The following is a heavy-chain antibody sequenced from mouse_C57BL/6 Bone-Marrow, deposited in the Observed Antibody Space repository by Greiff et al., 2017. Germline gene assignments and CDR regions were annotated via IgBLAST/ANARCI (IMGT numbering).Heavy chain of an antibody. Sequence: VQLQQSGPELVKPGASVKISCKASGYTFTDYNMDWVKQSHGKSLEWIGDINPNNGGTIYNQKFKGKATLTVDKSSSTAYMELRSLTSEDTAVYYCAIYYSNYPYYFDYWGQGTTLTVSS. CDR1: GYTFTDYN. CDR2: INPNNGGT. V-gene: IGHV1-18*01. J-gene: IGHJ2*01. D-gene: IGHD2-5*01. CDR3: AIYYSNYPYYFDY.